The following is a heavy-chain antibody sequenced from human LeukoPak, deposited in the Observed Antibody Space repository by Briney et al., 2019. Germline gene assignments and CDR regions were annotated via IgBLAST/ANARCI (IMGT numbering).Heavy chain of an antibody. Sequence: GGSLRLSCAASGFTFSNYSMNWVRQAPGKGLEWVSSISSRSSYIYYADSVKGRITIARDNAKNSLCLQMNSLRAEDTAVYYCARFRFGYYDNTAPPGGQGTLVTVSS. J-gene: IGHJ5*02. CDR2: ISSRSSYI. D-gene: IGHD3-22*01. CDR3: ARFRFGYYDNTAPP. CDR1: GFTFSNYS. V-gene: IGHV3-21*01.